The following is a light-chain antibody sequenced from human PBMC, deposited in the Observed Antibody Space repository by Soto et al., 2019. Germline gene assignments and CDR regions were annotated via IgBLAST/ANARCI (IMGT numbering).Light chain of an antibody. Sequence: SYELTQPSSVSVSPGQTARITCSGDVLAKKYARWFQQKPGQAPVLVIYKDSERPSGIPERFSGSSSGTTVTLTISGAQVEDEADYYCYSAADNIVVFGGGNKLTVL. CDR2: KDS. J-gene: IGLJ2*01. CDR1: VLAKKY. CDR3: YSAADNIVV. V-gene: IGLV3-27*01.